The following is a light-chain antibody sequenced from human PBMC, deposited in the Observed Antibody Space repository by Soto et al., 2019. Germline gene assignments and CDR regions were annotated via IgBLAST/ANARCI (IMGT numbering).Light chain of an antibody. V-gene: IGKV3-15*01. CDR2: GAS. J-gene: IGKJ2*01. CDR3: QQYNNWPPDT. CDR1: QRVSSN. Sequence: EIVRTQSPATLSVSPGERATLSCRASQRVSSNLAWYQQKPGQAPRLLIYGASTRATGIPARFSGSGSGTEFTLAISSLQSEDFAVYYCQQYNNWPPDTFGQGTKLEIK.